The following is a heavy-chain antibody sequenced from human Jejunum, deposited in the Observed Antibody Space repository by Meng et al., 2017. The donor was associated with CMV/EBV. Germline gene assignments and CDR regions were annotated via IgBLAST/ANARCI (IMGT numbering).Heavy chain of an antibody. J-gene: IGHJ4*02. V-gene: IGHV1-18*01. CDR2: ISAYNGNT. CDR1: GYTFTNYG. Sequence: LVRGGGEVNEPGASLKVSCKASGYTFTNYGITWVRQVPGQGLEWMGWISAYNGNTNYAQTLQGRVTMTTDTSTSTAYMELRSLRSDDTAVYYCARVEVGITSRDYWGQGTLVTVSS. CDR3: ARVEVGITSRDY. D-gene: IGHD1-26*01.